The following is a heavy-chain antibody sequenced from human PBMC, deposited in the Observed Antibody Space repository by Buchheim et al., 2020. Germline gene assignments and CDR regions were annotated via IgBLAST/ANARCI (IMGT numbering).Heavy chain of an antibody. CDR1: GFTFSSYG. CDR2: IWYDGSNK. Sequence: QVQLVESGGGVVQPGRSLRLSCAASGFTFSSYGMHWVRQAPGKGLEWVAVIWYDGSNKYYADSVKGRFTISRDNSKNTLYLQMNSLRAEDTAAYYCARDLDRITGNGEAYWGQGTL. V-gene: IGHV3-33*01. CDR3: ARDLDRITGNGEAY. D-gene: IGHD1-20*01. J-gene: IGHJ4*02.